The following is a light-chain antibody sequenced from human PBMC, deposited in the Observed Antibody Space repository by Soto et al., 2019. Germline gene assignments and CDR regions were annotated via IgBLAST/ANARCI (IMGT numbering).Light chain of an antibody. V-gene: IGKV3-20*01. CDR3: QQHGGAPWK. CDR2: GAS. J-gene: IGKJ1*01. CDR1: QSVTGSH. Sequence: PGERATLSCRASQSVTGSHLAWYQQQPGQAPRLLMYGASSRATGIPVRFSGSGSGTDFTLTISGLEPEDFAVYYWQQHGGAPWKFRQGTEV.